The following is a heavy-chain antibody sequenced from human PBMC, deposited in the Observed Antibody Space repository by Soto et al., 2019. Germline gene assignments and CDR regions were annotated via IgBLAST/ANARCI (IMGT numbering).Heavy chain of an antibody. CDR1: GGSFSGYY. D-gene: IGHD6-13*01. CDR2: INHSGST. J-gene: IGHJ4*02. CDR3: ARGREAAAGRRARKTLDY. V-gene: IGHV4-34*01. Sequence: QVQLQQWGAGLLKPSETLSLTCAVYGGSFSGYYWSWIRQPPGKGLEWIGEINHSGSTNYNPSLKTRVTIPVDTSKNQFSLKLSSVTAADTAVYYCARGREAAAGRRARKTLDYWGQGTLVTVSS.